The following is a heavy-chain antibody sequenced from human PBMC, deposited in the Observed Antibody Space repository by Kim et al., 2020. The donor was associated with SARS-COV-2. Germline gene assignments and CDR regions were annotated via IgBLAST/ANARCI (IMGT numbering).Heavy chain of an antibody. D-gene: IGHD1-26*01. CDR2: ISGSGGST. CDR1: GFTFSSYA. CDR3: AGLVGAPGWLDP. Sequence: GGSLRLSCAASGFTFSSYAMSWVRQAPGKGLEWVSAISGSGGSTYYADSVNGRFTISRDNSKNTLYLQMNSLRAEDTAVYYCAGLVGAPGWLDPWGQGTLVTVSS. V-gene: IGHV3-23*01. J-gene: IGHJ5*02.